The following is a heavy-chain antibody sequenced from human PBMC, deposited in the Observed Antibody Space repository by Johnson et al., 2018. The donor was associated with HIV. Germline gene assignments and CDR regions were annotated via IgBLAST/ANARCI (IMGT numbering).Heavy chain of an antibody. CDR1: GFTFSSYG. J-gene: IGHJ3*01. V-gene: IGHV3-33*05. Sequence: QVTLVESGGGVVQPGGSLRLSCTASGFTFSSYGMHWVRQAPGKGLEWVAVISYDGSNKKYADSVKGRFTISRDNSKNTLYLQMNSLRAEDTAVYYCAKAPPLSTYDYDAFDVWGQGTMVTVSS. CDR3: AKAPPLSTYDYDAFDV. CDR2: ISYDGSNK. D-gene: IGHD5-12*01.